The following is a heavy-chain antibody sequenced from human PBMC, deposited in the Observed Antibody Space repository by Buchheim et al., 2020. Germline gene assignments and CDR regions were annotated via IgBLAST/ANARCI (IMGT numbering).Heavy chain of an antibody. CDR2: ISGGGST. Sequence: EVQLLESGGGLVQPGGSLRLSCVASGFIFSNCAMTWVRQAPGKGLEWVSSISGGGSTYYADSVKGRFTISRDNSRKTLYLQTNSLRVEDTAVYYCAKDPSSTAFNPGDYWGQGAL. CDR3: AKDPSSTAFNPGDY. J-gene: IGHJ4*02. V-gene: IGHV3-23*01. CDR1: GFIFSNCA. D-gene: IGHD2/OR15-2a*01.